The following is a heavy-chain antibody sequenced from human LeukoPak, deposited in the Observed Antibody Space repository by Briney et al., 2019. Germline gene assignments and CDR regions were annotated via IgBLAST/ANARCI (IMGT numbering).Heavy chain of an antibody. Sequence: SETLSLTCAVYGGSFSGYYWSWIRQPPGKGLEWIGEINHSGSTNYNPSLKSRGTISVDTSKNQFSLKLSSVTAAETAVYYCARGYGGATITYWGQGTLVTVSS. CDR2: INHSGST. D-gene: IGHD5-24*01. V-gene: IGHV4-34*01. CDR1: GGSFSGYY. CDR3: ARGYGGATITY. J-gene: IGHJ4*02.